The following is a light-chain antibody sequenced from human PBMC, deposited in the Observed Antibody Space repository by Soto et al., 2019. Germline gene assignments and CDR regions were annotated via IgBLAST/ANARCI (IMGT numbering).Light chain of an antibody. J-gene: IGLJ2*01. CDR1: TSNVGINS. Sequence: QSVLTQPPSASVTPGQRVTISCSGTTSNVGINSVFWYQHLPGTAPKLLIYRSNQRASGVPDRFSGSKSGTSASLAISGLRSEDEADYYCAAWDDSLSGQVFGGGTKFTVL. V-gene: IGLV1-47*01. CDR3: AAWDDSLSGQV. CDR2: RSN.